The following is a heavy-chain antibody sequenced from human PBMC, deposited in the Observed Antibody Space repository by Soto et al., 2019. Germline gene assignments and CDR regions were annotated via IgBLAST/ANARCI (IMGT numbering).Heavy chain of an antibody. V-gene: IGHV3-30*02. Sequence: QVHLVESGGGVVQAGGSLRLSCAASGFIFSSYGMHWVRQAPGKGLEWVALIRYDGINKYYADSVKGRFTMSRDNSKNTVYLQMDSLRGEDTAVYYCAKIRSSSSSYYLYSGMDVWGQGTTVTVSS. CDR2: IRYDGINK. CDR3: AKIRSSSSSYYLYSGMDV. CDR1: GFIFSSYG. D-gene: IGHD6-6*01. J-gene: IGHJ6*02.